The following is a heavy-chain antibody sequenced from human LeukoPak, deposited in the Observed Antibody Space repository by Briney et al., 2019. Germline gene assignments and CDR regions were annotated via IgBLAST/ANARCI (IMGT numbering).Heavy chain of an antibody. J-gene: IGHJ4*02. D-gene: IGHD1-26*01. CDR1: GFTFKDCW. Sequence: PGRSLRLSCAASGFTFKDCWMSWVRQAPGKGLEWVANINQDGSETYHVDSVKGRFTISRDNAKNSLYLQMNSLRAEDAAVYYCARLLELLRDFDFWGQGTLVAVSS. CDR2: INQDGSET. CDR3: ARLLELLRDFDF. V-gene: IGHV3-7*01.